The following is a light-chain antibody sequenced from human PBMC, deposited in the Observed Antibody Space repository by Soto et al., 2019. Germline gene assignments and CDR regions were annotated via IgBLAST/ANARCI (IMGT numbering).Light chain of an antibody. J-gene: IGKJ3*01. CDR2: KAS. Sequence: DIQMTQSPSTLSASVGDRVIITCRASQSVGSWLAWYQQKLGKVPKLLIYKASNLASGVPSRFSGSGSGTEFTLTINSLQPDDFATYYCQQYKTYSLFTFGPGTKVDI. CDR1: QSVGSW. CDR3: QQYKTYSLFT. V-gene: IGKV1-5*03.